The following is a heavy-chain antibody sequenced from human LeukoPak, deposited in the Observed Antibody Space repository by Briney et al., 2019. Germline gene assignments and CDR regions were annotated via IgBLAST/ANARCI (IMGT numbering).Heavy chain of an antibody. CDR1: GGSISNYY. V-gene: IGHV4-4*07. CDR2: IYSSGTT. D-gene: IGHD6-19*01. Sequence: KPSETLSLTCTVSGGSISNYYWSWIRQPAGKGLEWIGRIYSSGTTNYNPSLKSRVTMSVDTSKNQFSLKLSSVTAADTAVYYCARDLAVAGRYHYGMDVWGQGTTVTVSS. CDR3: ARDLAVAGRYHYGMDV. J-gene: IGHJ6*02.